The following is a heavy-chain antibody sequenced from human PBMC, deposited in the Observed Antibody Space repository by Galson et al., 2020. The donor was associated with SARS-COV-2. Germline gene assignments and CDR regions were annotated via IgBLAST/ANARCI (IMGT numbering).Heavy chain of an antibody. V-gene: IGHV3-23*01. CDR2: ISGSGDST. J-gene: IGHJ4*02. D-gene: IGHD4-17*01. Sequence: GGSLRLSCAASAFTFSSYAMTWVRQAPGKGLEWVSTISGSGDSTYYADSVKGRFTISRDNSKNTLYLQMNSLRAEDTALYYCAKAITVTENFYFDSWGQGTPVTVSS. CDR1: AFTFSSYA. CDR3: AKAITVTENFYFDS.